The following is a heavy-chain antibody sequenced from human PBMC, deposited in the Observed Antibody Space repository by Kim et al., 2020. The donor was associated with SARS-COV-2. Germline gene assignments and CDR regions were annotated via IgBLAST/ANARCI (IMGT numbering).Heavy chain of an antibody. J-gene: IGHJ4*02. CDR2: INPRDSDT. CDR3: ARHLSDTGSYLADY. V-gene: IGHV5-51*01. Sequence: GESLKISCRGSGYSFTDYWIGWVRQMPGKGLEWMVIINPRDSDTRYSPSFQGQVTISADKSINTAYLQWGSLKTSDNAMYYCARHLSDTGSYLADYWGQG. CDR1: GYSFTDYW. D-gene: IGHD3-10*01.